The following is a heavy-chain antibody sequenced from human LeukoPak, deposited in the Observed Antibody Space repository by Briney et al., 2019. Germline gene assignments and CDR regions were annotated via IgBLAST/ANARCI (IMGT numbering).Heavy chain of an antibody. CDR1: GFTFKNFA. Sequence: GGSLRLSCAASGFTFKNFAMTWVRQAPGKGLEWVSTITTSGSATYYADSVKGRFTMSRDNSESTLYLHMNGLRGEDSAVYFXXXXXXXRGXRSGWYETNDLWGQGTPVTVSS. J-gene: IGHJ5*02. V-gene: IGHV3-23*01. D-gene: IGHD6-19*01. CDR3: XXXXXXRGXRSGWYETNDL. CDR2: ITTSGSAT.